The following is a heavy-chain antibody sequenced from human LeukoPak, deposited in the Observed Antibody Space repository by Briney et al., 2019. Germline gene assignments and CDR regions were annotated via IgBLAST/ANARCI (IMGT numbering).Heavy chain of an antibody. CDR3: ARRWNYGRNYYIDV. CDR2: INDSGRI. V-gene: IGHV4-34*01. CDR1: GGSFSNYY. D-gene: IGHD1-7*01. J-gene: IGHJ6*03. Sequence: SETLSLTCAVYGGSFSNYYWSWTRQPPGKGLEWIGEINDSGRINYNPSLMSRFTVSVDTSKNQFSLRLTSVTATDTAVYYCARRWNYGRNYYIDVWGNGATVSVSS.